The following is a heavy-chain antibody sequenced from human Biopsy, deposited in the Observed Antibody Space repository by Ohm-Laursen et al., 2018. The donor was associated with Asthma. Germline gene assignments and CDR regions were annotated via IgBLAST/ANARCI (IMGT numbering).Heavy chain of an antibody. CDR2: INVEGKTT. J-gene: IGHJ4*02. V-gene: IGHV3-74*01. CDR3: AKARIHHFYDSSGYYQHD. D-gene: IGHD3-22*01. CDR1: RFTYE. Sequence: SLRLSCAASRFTYEMHWVRQAPGKGLVWVSRINVEGKTTNYADSVKGRFTISRDNAKNTLYLQMNSLRAEDTAVYYCAKARIHHFYDSSGYYQHDWGQGTLVTVSS.